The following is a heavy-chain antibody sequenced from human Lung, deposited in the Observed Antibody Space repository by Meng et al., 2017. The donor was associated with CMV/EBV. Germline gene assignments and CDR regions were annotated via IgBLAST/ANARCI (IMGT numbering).Heavy chain of an antibody. CDR1: GYTLTSYA. Sequence: VQRVQSGAEVKKPGASVKVSCKASGYTLTSYAMHWVRQAPGQRFEWMGWINAGNGNTKYSQRFQGRVTITRDTSASTAYMELSSLRSEDTTVYYCARAGYDSSGYYPQPFDYWGQGTLVTVSS. CDR3: ARAGYDSSGYYPQPFDY. J-gene: IGHJ4*02. V-gene: IGHV1-3*01. D-gene: IGHD3-22*01. CDR2: INAGNGNT.